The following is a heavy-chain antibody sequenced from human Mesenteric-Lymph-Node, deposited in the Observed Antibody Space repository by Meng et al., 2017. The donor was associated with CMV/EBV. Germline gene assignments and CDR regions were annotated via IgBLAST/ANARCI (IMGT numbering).Heavy chain of an antibody. CDR3: ARGRVLYGMDV. V-gene: IGHV4-39*07. CDR1: GGSISSSTYY. CDR2: VYYSGST. J-gene: IGHJ6*02. D-gene: IGHD2-8*01. Sequence: SETLSLTCTVSGGSISSSTYYWGWIRQPPGKGLEWIGSVYYSGSTYYTPSLKSRVTISVDTSKNQFSLNLRSVTAADTAVYYCARGRVLYGMDVWGQGTTVTVSS.